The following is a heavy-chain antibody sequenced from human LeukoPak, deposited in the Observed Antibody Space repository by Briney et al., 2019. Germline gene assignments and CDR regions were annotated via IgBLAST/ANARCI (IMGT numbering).Heavy chain of an antibody. CDR3: ATLTGASNSYDSSGYWSV. CDR2: FDPEDGET. D-gene: IGHD3-22*01. J-gene: IGHJ4*02. CDR1: GYTLTELS. V-gene: IGHV1-24*01. Sequence: ASVKVSCKVSGYTLTELSMHWVRQAPGKGLEWMGGFDPEDGETIYAQKFQGRVTMTEYTSTDTAYMELSSLRSEDTAVYYCATLTGASNSYDSSGYWSVWGQGTLVTVSS.